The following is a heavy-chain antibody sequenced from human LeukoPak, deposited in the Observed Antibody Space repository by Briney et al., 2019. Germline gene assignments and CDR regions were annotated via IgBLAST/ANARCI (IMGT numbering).Heavy chain of an antibody. CDR1: GFTVSTNY. CDR3: AKVKWKLIGYFDY. CDR2: INTGGYT. D-gene: IGHD1-20*01. V-gene: IGHV3-53*01. J-gene: IGHJ4*02. Sequence: GGSLRLSCAASGFTVSTNYMTWVRQAPGKGLEWVSIINTGGYTYYIDSVKGRFTISRDNSKNTLFLQMNNLRAEDTAVYFCAKVKWKLIGYFDYWGQGTLVTVSS.